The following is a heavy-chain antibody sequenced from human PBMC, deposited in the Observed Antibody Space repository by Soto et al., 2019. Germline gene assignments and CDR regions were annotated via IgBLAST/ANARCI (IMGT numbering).Heavy chain of an antibody. D-gene: IGHD3-9*01. J-gene: IGHJ2*01. Sequence: GKGLEWVSLISATGGGTYYADSVKGRFTISRDNSHNTLYLQVHSLTAEDTAVYFFFQARRGIRNSASDFAFLVHRSSDL. V-gene: IGHV3-23*01. CDR2: ISATGGGT. CDR3: FQARRGIRNSASDFAFLVHRSSDL.